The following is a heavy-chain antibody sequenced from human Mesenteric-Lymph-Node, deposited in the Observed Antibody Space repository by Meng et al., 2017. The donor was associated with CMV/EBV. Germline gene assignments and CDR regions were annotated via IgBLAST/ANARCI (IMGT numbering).Heavy chain of an antibody. V-gene: IGHV3-74*01. CDR3: AKDTAVADKDYYYYYGMDV. CDR1: GFTFSSYW. D-gene: IGHD6-19*01. CDR2: INSDGSST. Sequence: GESLKISCAASGFTFSSYWMHWVRQAPGKGLVWVSRINSDGSSTSYADSVKGRFTISSDNAKNTLYLQMNSLRAEDTAVYYCAKDTAVADKDYYYYYGMDVWGQGTTVTVSS. J-gene: IGHJ6*02.